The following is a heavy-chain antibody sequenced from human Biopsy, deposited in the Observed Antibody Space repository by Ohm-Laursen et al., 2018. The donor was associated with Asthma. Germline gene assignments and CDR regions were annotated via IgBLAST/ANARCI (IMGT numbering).Heavy chain of an antibody. J-gene: IGHJ3*02. CDR1: RFTYE. Sequence: GQTLSLTCAASRFTYEMHWVRQAPGKGLEWVAVISYDGSSIYYADSVKGRFTLSRDNSRNTLYLQMNSLRVEDTAIYYCARTHERWTSIQDDALDIWGQGTMVIVSS. V-gene: IGHV3-30-3*01. CDR3: ARTHERWTSIQDDALDI. D-gene: IGHD4-23*01. CDR2: ISYDGSSI.